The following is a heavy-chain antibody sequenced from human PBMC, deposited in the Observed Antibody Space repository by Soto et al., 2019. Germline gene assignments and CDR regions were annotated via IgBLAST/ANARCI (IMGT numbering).Heavy chain of an antibody. J-gene: IGHJ6*02. Sequence: EVQLVESGGGLVQPGRSLRLSCAASGFTFDDYAMHWVRLAPGKGLEWVSGISWNRGDIYYADSVKGRFTISRDNAKKALYLQMNSLRPDDTAMYYCAKDAIHVLLGYTYGAGGMDVWGQGTKVTVSS. D-gene: IGHD5-18*01. CDR3: AKDAIHVLLGYTYGAGGMDV. CDR1: GFTFDDYA. V-gene: IGHV3-9*01. CDR2: ISWNRGDI.